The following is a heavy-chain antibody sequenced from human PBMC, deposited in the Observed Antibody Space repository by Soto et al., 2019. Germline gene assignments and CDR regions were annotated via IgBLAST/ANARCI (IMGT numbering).Heavy chain of an antibody. CDR1: GFTFSSYA. J-gene: IGHJ5*02. D-gene: IGHD3-3*01. Sequence: PGGSLRLSCAASGFTFSSYAMSWVRQAPGKGLEWVSAISGSGGSTYYADSVKGRFTISRDNSKNTLYLQMNSLRAEDTAVYYCAKGANDFWSGYYLSIDWFDPWGQGTLVTVSS. CDR2: ISGSGGST. CDR3: AKGANDFWSGYYLSIDWFDP. V-gene: IGHV3-23*01.